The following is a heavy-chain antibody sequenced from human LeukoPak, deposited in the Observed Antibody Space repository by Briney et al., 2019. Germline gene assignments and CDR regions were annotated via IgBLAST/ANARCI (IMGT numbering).Heavy chain of an antibody. J-gene: IGHJ4*02. CDR1: GFTFSNYG. CDR2: ISYDGSNK. V-gene: IGHV3-30*18. Sequence: PGRSLRLSCAASGFTFSNYGMHWVRQAPGKGLEWVAVISYDGSNKNYVDSVKGRFTISRDNSKNTLYLQMNSLRGEDTAVYYCAKDHLAGYSYGGYYFDYWGQGTLVTVSS. CDR3: AKDHLAGYSYGGYYFDY. D-gene: IGHD5-18*01.